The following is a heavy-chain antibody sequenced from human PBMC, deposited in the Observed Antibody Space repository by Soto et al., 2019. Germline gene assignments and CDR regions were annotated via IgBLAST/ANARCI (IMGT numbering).Heavy chain of an antibody. D-gene: IGHD3-3*01. Sequence: GASVKVSCKASGGIFGSYAISWVRQAPGQGLEWMGGIIPIFGTPNYAQKFQGRVTITADESTSTAYMELSSLRSEDTAVYYCARGGADFWNGYSGDQHYGLDVLGQGDTDHVS. CDR2: IIPIFGTP. J-gene: IGHJ6*01. CDR1: GGIFGSYA. CDR3: ARGGADFWNGYSGDQHYGLDV. V-gene: IGHV1-69*13.